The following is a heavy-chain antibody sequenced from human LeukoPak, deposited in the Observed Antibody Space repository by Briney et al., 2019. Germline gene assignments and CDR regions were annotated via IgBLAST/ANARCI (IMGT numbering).Heavy chain of an antibody. CDR2: INHSGST. J-gene: IGHJ4*02. D-gene: IGHD1-26*01. V-gene: IGHV4-34*01. Sequence: SETLSLTCAVYGGSFSGYYWSWIRQPPGKGLEWIGEINHSGSTNYNPSLKSRVTISVDTSKDQFSLKLSSVTAADTAVYYCARGRGGRYFDSGGQGTLVTVSS. CDR3: ARGRGGRYFDS. CDR1: GGSFSGYY.